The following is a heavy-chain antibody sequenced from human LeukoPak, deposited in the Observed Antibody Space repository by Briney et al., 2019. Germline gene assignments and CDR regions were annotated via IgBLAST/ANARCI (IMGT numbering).Heavy chain of an antibody. CDR2: IYTSGST. J-gene: IGHJ5*02. CDR3: ARDQRWSGYDSGWSWFDP. CDR1: GGSISSYY. Sequence: SETLSLTCTVSGGSISSYYWSWIRQPAGKGLEWIGRIYTSGSTNYNPSLKSRVTMPVDTSKNQFSLKLSSVTAADTAVYYCARDQRWSGYDSGWSWFDPWGQGTLVTVSS. D-gene: IGHD5-12*01. V-gene: IGHV4-4*07.